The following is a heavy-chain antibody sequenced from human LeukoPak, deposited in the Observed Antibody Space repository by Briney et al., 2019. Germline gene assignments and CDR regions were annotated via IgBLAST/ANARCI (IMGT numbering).Heavy chain of an antibody. V-gene: IGHV4-31*03. CDR2: IYYSGST. CDR3: ASAVAAQYYFDY. D-gene: IGHD6-19*01. J-gene: IGHJ4*02. CDR1: GGSISSGGYY. Sequence: SETLSLTCTVSGGSISSGGYYWSWIRQHPGKGLEWIRYIYYSGSTYYNPSLKSRVTISVDTSKNQFSLKLSSVTAADTAVYYCASAVAAQYYFDYWGQGTLVTVSS.